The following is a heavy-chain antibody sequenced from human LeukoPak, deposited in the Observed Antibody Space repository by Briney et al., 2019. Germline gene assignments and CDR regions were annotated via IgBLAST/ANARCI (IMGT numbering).Heavy chain of an antibody. D-gene: IGHD4-17*01. J-gene: IGHJ4*02. CDR3: AKDLNDYGDSFDY. CDR2: IRYDGSNK. Sequence: GGSLRLSCAASGFTFSSYGMHWVRQAPGKGLEWVAFIRYDGSNKYHADSVEGRFTISRDNSKNTLYLQMNSLRAEDTAVYYCAKDLNDYGDSFDYWGQGTLVTVSS. V-gene: IGHV3-30*02. CDR1: GFTFSSYG.